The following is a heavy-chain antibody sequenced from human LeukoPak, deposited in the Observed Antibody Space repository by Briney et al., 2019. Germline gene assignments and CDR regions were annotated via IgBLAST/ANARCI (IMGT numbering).Heavy chain of an antibody. CDR3: ARVPGPYTTSRFDF. D-gene: IGHD2-2*02. V-gene: IGHV1-2*02. CDR1: GYTFTGYY. CDR2: IDPDSGGT. J-gene: IGHJ4*02. Sequence: GASVRVSCKTSGYTFTGYYLHWVRQAPGQRPEWMGRIDPDSGGTHYGQKFQGRDTVTRDTSITTVYMELSGLTSDDTAVYYCARVPGPYTTSRFDFWGQGTLVTVSS.